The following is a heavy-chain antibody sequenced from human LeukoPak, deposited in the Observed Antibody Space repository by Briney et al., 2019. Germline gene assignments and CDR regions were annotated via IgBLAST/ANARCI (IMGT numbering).Heavy chain of an antibody. CDR2: IYYTGGT. D-gene: IGHD2-2*01. V-gene: IGHV4-34*01. Sequence: SETLSLTCAVYGGSFSGYYWSWIRQPPGKGLEWIATIYYTGGTYYNPSLKSRVTISVDTSKNQFSLKLSSVTAADTAVYYCATGEVPAAMPRWGQGTLVTVSS. J-gene: IGHJ4*02. CDR1: GGSFSGYY. CDR3: ATGEVPAAMPR.